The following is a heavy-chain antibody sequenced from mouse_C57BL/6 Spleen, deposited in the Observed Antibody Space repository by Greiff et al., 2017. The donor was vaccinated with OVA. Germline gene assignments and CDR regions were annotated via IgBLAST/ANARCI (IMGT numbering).Heavy chain of an antibody. J-gene: IGHJ1*03. Sequence: VQLQQSGAELVRPGASVKLSCTASGFNIKDYYMHWVKQRPEQGLEWIGRIDPEDGDTEYAPKFQGKATITADTSSNTAYLQLSSLTSEDTAVYYCTLYYYGSSYWYFDVWGTGTTVTVSS. CDR1: GFNIKDYY. D-gene: IGHD1-1*01. V-gene: IGHV14-1*01. CDR2: IDPEDGDT. CDR3: TLYYYGSSYWYFDV.